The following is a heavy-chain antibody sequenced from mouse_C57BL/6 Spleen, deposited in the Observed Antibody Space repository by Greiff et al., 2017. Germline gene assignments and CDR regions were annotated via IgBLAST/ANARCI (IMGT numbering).Heavy chain of an antibody. J-gene: IGHJ1*03. Sequence: EVQLVESGPGMVKPSQSLSLTCTVTGYSITSGYDWHWIRHFPGNKLEWMGYISYSGSTNYNPSLKSRISITHDTSKNHFFLKLNSVTTEDTATYYCARAPYYYGSSSYFDVWGTGTTVTVSS. D-gene: IGHD1-1*01. CDR3: ARAPYYYGSSSYFDV. CDR2: ISYSGST. V-gene: IGHV3-1*01. CDR1: GYSITSGYD.